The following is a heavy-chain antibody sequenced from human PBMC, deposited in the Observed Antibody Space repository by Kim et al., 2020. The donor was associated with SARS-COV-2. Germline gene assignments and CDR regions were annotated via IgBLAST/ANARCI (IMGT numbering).Heavy chain of an antibody. J-gene: IGHJ4*02. CDR2: ISYDGSNK. CDR1: GFTFSSYG. V-gene: IGHV3-30*18. D-gene: IGHD3-3*01. Sequence: GSLRLSCAASGFTFSSYGMHWVRQAPGKGLEWVAVISYDGSNKYYADSVKGRFTISRDNSKNTLYLQMNSLRAEDTAVYYCAKAGVASCRFLEWLFDGCYYFDYWGQGTLVTVSS. CDR3: AKAGVASCRFLEWLFDGCYYFDY.